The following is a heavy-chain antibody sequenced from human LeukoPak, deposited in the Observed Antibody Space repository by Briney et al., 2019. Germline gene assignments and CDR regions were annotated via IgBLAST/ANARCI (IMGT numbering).Heavy chain of an antibody. D-gene: IGHD6-19*01. J-gene: IGHJ4*02. V-gene: IGHV3-21*01. Sequence: GGSLRLSCAASGFTFISYSRNWVRQAPGKGLEWVSSISSSSSYIYYADSVKGRFTISRDNAKNSLYLQMNSLRAEDTAVYYCARDRDFIAVAGYFDYWGQGTLVTVSS. CDR2: ISSSSSYI. CDR1: GFTFISYS. CDR3: ARDRDFIAVAGYFDY.